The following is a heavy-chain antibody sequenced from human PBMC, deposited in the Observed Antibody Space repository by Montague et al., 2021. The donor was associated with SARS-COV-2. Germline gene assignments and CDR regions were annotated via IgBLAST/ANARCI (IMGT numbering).Heavy chain of an antibody. Sequence: SETLSLTCIVYGRSVRSYYWSWIRQPPGKGLEWIGEIYDNGSTNYNPSLKSRVTISVDTSKNQFSLKLSSVTAADTAVYYCARGNTVTTLVDQYGIDFWGQGTLVTVSA. D-gene: IGHD4-17*01. CDR1: GRSVRSYY. V-gene: IGHV4-59*02. CDR2: IYDNGST. J-gene: IGHJ4*02. CDR3: ARGNTVTTLVDQYGIDF.